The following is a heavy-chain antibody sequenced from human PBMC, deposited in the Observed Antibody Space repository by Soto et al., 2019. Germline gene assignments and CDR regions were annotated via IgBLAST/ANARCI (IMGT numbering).Heavy chain of an antibody. Sequence: EVQLVETGGGLIQPGGSQRLSCAASGFSVSSDYMHWVRQAPGKGLEWISVIYSSGSTHYADSVRGRFTISRDDSKNMVYLQMSNLRVEDTAVYYCATFMPVTGSDYWGQGTLVTVSS. D-gene: IGHD6-19*01. CDR2: IYSSGST. CDR1: GFSVSSDY. J-gene: IGHJ4*02. V-gene: IGHV3-53*02. CDR3: ATFMPVTGSDY.